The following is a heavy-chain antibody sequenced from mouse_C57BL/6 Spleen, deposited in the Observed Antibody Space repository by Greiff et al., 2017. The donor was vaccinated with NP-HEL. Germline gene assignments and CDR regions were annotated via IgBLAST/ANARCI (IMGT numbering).Heavy chain of an antibody. CDR1: GYTFTDYY. CDR2: INPNNGGT. J-gene: IGHJ2*01. Sequence: VQLQQSGPELVKPGASVKISCKASGYTFTDYYMNWVKQSHGKSLEWIGDINPNNGGTSYNQKFKGKATLTVDKSSSTAYMELRSLTSEASAVYYCAKRGPTVVSSYFDYGGKGTTPTVSS. CDR3: AKRGPTVVSSYFDY. V-gene: IGHV1-26*01. D-gene: IGHD1-1*01.